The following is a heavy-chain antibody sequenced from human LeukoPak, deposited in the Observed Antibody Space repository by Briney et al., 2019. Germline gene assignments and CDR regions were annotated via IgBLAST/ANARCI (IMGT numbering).Heavy chain of an antibody. CDR3: ARDLSSTSNWEFDY. Sequence: GASVKVLCNISIHTFIDYFTHWVRHAPGQGREWMGSLNPNNGYTFYTEEFRDRDPMTRDTSISTAYMELSRLTSSDTALYYCARDLSSTSNWEFDYWGQGTLVTVSS. CDR2: LNPNNGYT. CDR1: IHTFIDYF. J-gene: IGHJ4*02. D-gene: IGHD7-27*01. V-gene: IGHV1-2*02.